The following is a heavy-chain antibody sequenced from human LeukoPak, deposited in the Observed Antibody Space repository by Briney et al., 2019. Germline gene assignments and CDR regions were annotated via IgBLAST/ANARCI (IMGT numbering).Heavy chain of an antibody. V-gene: IGHV4-34*01. J-gene: IGHJ4*02. CDR2: INHSGST. D-gene: IGHD3-10*01. CDR1: GGSFSGYY. Sequence: SETLSLTCAVYGGSFSGYYWSWIRQPPGKGLEWIGEINHSGSTNYNPSLKSRVTISVDTSKNQFSLKLSSVTAADTAVYYCARLRALWFGERCFDYWGQGTLVTVSS. CDR3: ARLRALWFGERCFDY.